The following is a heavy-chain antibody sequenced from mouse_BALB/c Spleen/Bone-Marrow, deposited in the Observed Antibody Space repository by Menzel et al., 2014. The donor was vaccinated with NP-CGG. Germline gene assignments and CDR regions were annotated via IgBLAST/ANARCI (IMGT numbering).Heavy chain of an antibody. V-gene: IGHV5-6*02. CDR1: GFTFSSYG. J-gene: IGHJ3*01. D-gene: IGHD4-1*02. CDR2: INNGGTYT. Sequence: EVKLEESGGDLVKPGGSLKLSCAASGFTFSSYGMSWVRQTPDKRLEWVATINNGGTYTYYPDSVKGRFTISRDNAKNTLYLQMGSLKSEDTAMYYCALNWDSAYWGQGTLVTVSA. CDR3: ALNWDSAY.